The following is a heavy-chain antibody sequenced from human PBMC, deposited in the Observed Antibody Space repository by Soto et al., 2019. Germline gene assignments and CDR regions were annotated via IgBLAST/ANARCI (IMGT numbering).Heavy chain of an antibody. CDR3: ARDLWGYCGTDCYPLDV. V-gene: IGHV4-59*01. D-gene: IGHD2-21*02. J-gene: IGHJ6*02. CDR2: MYNTGST. Sequence: PSETLPLTCPFSGGSISGYYWIWIRQPPGKGLEWIGYMYNTGSTVYNPSFKSRVTISVDTSKNQFSLKLNSVTAADTAVYYCARDLWGYCGTDCYPLDVWGQGTKVTVS. CDR1: GGSISGYY.